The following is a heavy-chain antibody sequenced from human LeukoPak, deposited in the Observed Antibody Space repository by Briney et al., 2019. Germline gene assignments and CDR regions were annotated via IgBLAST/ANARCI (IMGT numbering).Heavy chain of an antibody. CDR3: ARPYSSSWYGWFDP. J-gene: IGHJ5*02. D-gene: IGHD6-13*01. V-gene: IGHV4-34*01. CDR1: GGSFSGYY. Sequence: KPSETLSLTCAVYGGSFSGYYWSWIRQPPGKGLEWIGEINHSGSTNYNPSLKSRVTISVDTSKNQFSLKLSSVTAADTAVYYCARPYSSSWYGWFDPWGQGTLVTVSS. CDR2: INHSGST.